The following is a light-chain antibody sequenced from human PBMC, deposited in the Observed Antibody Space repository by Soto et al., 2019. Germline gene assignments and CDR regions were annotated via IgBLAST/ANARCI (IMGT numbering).Light chain of an antibody. CDR1: QSISSY. Sequence: DSQMTQPPHSLSASVGDRVTITCRASQSISSYLNWYQQKPGKAPKLLIYAASSLQIGVPSRCSGSGSGTDFTPTISSLQPEDFASYYCHETYSTPSTVGQRTKLQLK. CDR2: AAS. V-gene: IGKV1-39*01. J-gene: IGKJ2*01. CDR3: HETYSTPST.